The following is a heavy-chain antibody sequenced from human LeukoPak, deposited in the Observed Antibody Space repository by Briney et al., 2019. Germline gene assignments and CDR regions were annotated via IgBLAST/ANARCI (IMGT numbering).Heavy chain of an antibody. V-gene: IGHV3-33*06. Sequence: GGSLRLSCAASGFTFSGYGMHWVRQAPGKGLEWVTVIWSDGSNKYYADSVKGRFTISRDNSKNTLYLQMNSLRAEDTAVYYCAKDLLWFGELLSPNWFDPWGQGTLVTVSS. CDR2: IWSDGSNK. CDR3: AKDLLWFGELLSPNWFDP. CDR1: GFTFSGYG. D-gene: IGHD3-10*01. J-gene: IGHJ5*02.